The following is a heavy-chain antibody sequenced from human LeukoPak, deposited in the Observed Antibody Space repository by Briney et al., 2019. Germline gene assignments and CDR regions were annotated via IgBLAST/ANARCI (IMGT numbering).Heavy chain of an antibody. CDR3: ARRGYDSSGYYFDY. Sequence: SETLSLTCTVSGGSITSGGYYWSWIRQHPGKGLEWIGYIYYSGSTHYNPSLKSRVTISVDTSKNQFSLKLSSVTAADTAVYYCARRGYDSSGYYFDYWGQGTLVTVSS. CDR1: GGSITSGGYY. D-gene: IGHD3-22*01. CDR2: IYYSGST. V-gene: IGHV4-31*03. J-gene: IGHJ4*02.